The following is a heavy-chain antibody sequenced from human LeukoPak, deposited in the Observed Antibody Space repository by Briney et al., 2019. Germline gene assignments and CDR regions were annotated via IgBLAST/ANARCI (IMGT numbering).Heavy chain of an antibody. CDR2: IGYSVGDT. CDR1: GFTDSSYA. Sequence: GGSLRLSCAASGFTDSSYAMTWVRQAPGKGLEWVSAIGYSVGDTYYADSVKGRFTISRDNSMNTLYLQMSSLRADDTALYYCAKDDDGHHHGVDHWGQGTLVTVSS. D-gene: IGHD4-17*01. CDR3: AKDDDGHHHGVDH. J-gene: IGHJ4*02. V-gene: IGHV3-23*01.